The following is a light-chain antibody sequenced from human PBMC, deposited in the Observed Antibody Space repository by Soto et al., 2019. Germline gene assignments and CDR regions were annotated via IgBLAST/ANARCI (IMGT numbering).Light chain of an antibody. Sequence: QSVLNQPASVSGSPGQSITISCTGTSSDVVGYNYVSWYQQHPGKAPKFMIYDVSNRPSGVSNRFSGSKSGNTASLTISGLQAEDEADYYCSSYTTSNTRQIVFGTGTKVPVL. CDR2: DVS. CDR3: SSYTTSNTRQIV. J-gene: IGLJ1*01. CDR1: SSDVVGYNY. V-gene: IGLV2-14*01.